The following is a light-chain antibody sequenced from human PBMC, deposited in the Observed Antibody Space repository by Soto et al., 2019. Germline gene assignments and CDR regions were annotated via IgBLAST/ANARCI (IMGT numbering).Light chain of an antibody. CDR1: SSDVGSYDY. V-gene: IGLV2-14*03. J-gene: IGLJ1*01. CDR2: DVN. CDR3: CAYSPSGTQV. Sequence: QSVLTQPASVSGSPGQSITFSCTGTSSDVGSYDYVSWHQQHPGKAPKLIIYDVNNRPSGVPSRFSGSKSGNTASLIISGLQIEDEADYYCCAYSPSGTQVFGTGTKVTVL.